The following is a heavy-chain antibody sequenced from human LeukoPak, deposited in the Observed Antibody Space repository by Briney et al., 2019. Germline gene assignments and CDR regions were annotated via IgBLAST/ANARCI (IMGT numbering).Heavy chain of an antibody. V-gene: IGHV4-34*01. J-gene: IGHJ4*02. CDR1: GGSFSGYY. CDR3: ARVVGDYIY. D-gene: IGHD4-17*01. Sequence: SETLSLTCAVYGGSFSGYYWSWIRQPPGKGLEWIGEINHSGSTNYNPSLKSRVTISVDTSKNQFSLKLSSVTAADTAVYYCARVVGDYIYWGQGTLVTVSS. CDR2: INHSGST.